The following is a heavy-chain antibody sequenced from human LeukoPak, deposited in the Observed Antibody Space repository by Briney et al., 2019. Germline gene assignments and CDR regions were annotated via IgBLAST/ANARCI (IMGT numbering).Heavy chain of an antibody. Sequence: SGGSLRLSCAASGFTFSSYAMHWVRQAPGKGLEWVAVISYDGSNKYYADSVKGRFTISRDNSKNTLYLQMNGLRAEDTAVYYCARDFAIAAAGEAGYWGQGTLVTVSS. CDR1: GFTFSSYA. J-gene: IGHJ4*02. CDR3: ARDFAIAAAGEAGY. CDR2: ISYDGSNK. V-gene: IGHV3-30-3*01. D-gene: IGHD6-13*01.